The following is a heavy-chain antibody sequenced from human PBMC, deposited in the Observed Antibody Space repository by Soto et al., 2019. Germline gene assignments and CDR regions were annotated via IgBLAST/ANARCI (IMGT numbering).Heavy chain of an antibody. J-gene: IGHJ4*02. D-gene: IGHD5-18*01. Sequence: PGGSLRLSCAASGLTFSSYWMSWVRQAPGKGLEWVANIKQDGSEKYYVDSVKGRFTISRDNAKNSLYLQMNSLRAEDTAVYYCARAPVDTAMVVEYYFDYWGQGTLVTVSS. CDR1: GLTFSSYW. V-gene: IGHV3-7*01. CDR2: IKQDGSEK. CDR3: ARAPVDTAMVVEYYFDY.